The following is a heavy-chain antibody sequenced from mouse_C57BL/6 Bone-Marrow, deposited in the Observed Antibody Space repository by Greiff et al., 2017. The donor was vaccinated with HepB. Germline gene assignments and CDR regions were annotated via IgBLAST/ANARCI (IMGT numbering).Heavy chain of an antibody. V-gene: IGHV1-55*01. Sequence: QVQLQQPGAELVKPGASAKMSCKASGYTFTSYWITWVKQRPGQGLEWIGDIYPGSGSTNYNEKFKSKATLTVDTSSSTAYMQLSSLTSEDSAVYYCARGEIYYYGSSEYYFDYWGQGTTLTVSS. D-gene: IGHD1-1*01. CDR1: GYTFTSYW. J-gene: IGHJ2*01. CDR3: ARGEIYYYGSSEYYFDY. CDR2: IYPGSGST.